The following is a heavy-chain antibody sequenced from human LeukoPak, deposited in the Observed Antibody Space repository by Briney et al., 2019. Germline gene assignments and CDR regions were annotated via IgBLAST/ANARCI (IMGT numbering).Heavy chain of an antibody. D-gene: IGHD3-22*01. Sequence: SQTLSLTCTVSGGSLSSGSYYWSWIRQPAGKGLEWIGRIYTSGSTNYNPSLKSRVTISVDTSKNQFSLKLSSVTAADTAVYYCAREVKGYYDSSGSENFDYWGQGTLVTVSS. J-gene: IGHJ4*02. CDR1: GGSLSSGSYY. CDR2: IYTSGST. V-gene: IGHV4-61*02. CDR3: AREVKGYYDSSGSENFDY.